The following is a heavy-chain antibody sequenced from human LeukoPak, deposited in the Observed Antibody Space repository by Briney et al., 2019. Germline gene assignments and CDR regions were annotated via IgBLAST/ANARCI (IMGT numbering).Heavy chain of an antibody. CDR3: ARDPVPATARHFDY. J-gene: IGHJ4*02. CDR1: GFTFSSHW. CDR2: TSSDGNIK. Sequence: PGGSLRLSCAASGFTFSSHWMNWVRQAPGKGLEWVAVTSSDGNIKYYADSVKSRFTISRDNSKNTLYLQMNSLRGEDTGVYYCARDPVPATARHFDYWGQGTLVTVSS. V-gene: IGHV3-30-3*01. D-gene: IGHD1-1*01.